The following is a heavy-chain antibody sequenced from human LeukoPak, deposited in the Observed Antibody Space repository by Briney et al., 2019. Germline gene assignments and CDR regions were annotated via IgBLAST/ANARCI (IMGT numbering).Heavy chain of an antibody. CDR2: IYTSGST. CDR3: ARDLQQWLTHYFDY. V-gene: IGHV4-4*07. D-gene: IGHD6-19*01. CDR1: GGSISSYY. Sequence: SETLSLTCTVSGGSISSYYWSWIRQPAGKGLEWIGRIYTSGSTNYNPSLKSRVTMSVDTSKNQFSLKLSSVTAADTAVYYCARDLQQWLTHYFDYWGQGTLVTVSS. J-gene: IGHJ4*02.